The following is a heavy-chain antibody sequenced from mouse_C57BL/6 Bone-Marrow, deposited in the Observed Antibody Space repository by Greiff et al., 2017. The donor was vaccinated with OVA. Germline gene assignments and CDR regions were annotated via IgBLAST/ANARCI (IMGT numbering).Heavy chain of an antibody. CDR3: TGVTTVVAYYFDY. CDR2: IRNKANNHAT. CDR1: GFTFSDAW. J-gene: IGHJ2*01. D-gene: IGHD1-1*01. V-gene: IGHV6-6*01. Sequence: EVKLVQSGGGLVQPGGSMKLSCAASGFTFSDAWMDWVRQSPEKGLEWVAEIRNKANNHATYYAESVKGRFTISTADSKSSVYLQMNSLRAEDTGIYYCTGVTTVVAYYFDYWGQGTTLTVSS.